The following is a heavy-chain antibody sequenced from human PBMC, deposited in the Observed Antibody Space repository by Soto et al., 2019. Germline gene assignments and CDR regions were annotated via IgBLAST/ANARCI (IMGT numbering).Heavy chain of an antibody. J-gene: IGHJ6*03. Sequence: SETLSLTCTVAGGSISSYYWSWIRPPPGKGLEWIGYIYYSGSTNSNPSLKSRVTISVDTSKNQFSLKLSSVTAADTAVYYCARDSPLAAADWYYYMDVWGKGTTVTVSS. V-gene: IGHV4-59*01. CDR1: GGSISSYY. CDR3: ARDSPLAAADWYYYMDV. D-gene: IGHD6-13*01. CDR2: IYYSGST.